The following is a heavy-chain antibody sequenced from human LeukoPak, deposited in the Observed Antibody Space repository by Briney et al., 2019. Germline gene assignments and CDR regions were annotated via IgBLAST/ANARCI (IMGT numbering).Heavy chain of an antibody. D-gene: IGHD3-9*01. CDR1: NGSISSSAYY. CDR3: ARSDDILTGYAFDI. CDR2: VYFSGIT. J-gene: IGHJ3*02. V-gene: IGHV4-39*07. Sequence: PSETLSLTCTVSNGSISSSAYYWGWVRQSPGKGLQWIGSVYFSGITYYNESLKSRLTISVDTSKNQFSLKLSSVTAADTAVYYCARSDDILTGYAFDIWGQGTMVTVSS.